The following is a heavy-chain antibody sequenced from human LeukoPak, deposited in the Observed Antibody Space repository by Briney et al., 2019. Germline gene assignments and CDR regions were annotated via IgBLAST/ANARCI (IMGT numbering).Heavy chain of an antibody. CDR1: EFTFSDYY. Sequence: GGSLRLSCAASEFTFSDYYMTWIRQAPGKGLVWVSRINSDGGTTGYADSVKGRFTISRDNAKNTLYLQMNSLRADDTAVYYCARSSDWIFEYWGQGTLVTVSS. D-gene: IGHD3-9*01. CDR2: INSDGGTT. CDR3: ARSSDWIFEY. J-gene: IGHJ4*02. V-gene: IGHV3-74*01.